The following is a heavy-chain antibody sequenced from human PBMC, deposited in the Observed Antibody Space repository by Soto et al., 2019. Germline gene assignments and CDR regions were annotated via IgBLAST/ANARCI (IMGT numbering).Heavy chain of an antibody. CDR2: VNPGGIT. CDR3: GRVVVNVDIRSIDS. V-gene: IGHV4-34*01. D-gene: IGHD5-12*01. Sequence: PSGTLCLTCAVSGGTLKYYGWTRIRQPPGKGLEWIGKVNPGGITSYYPFVKSRLSISLDTSKKQVSMEMTSVTAGDTAVYYCGRVVVNVDIRSIDSWGPGTLVTVSS. CDR1: GGTLKYYG. J-gene: IGHJ4*02.